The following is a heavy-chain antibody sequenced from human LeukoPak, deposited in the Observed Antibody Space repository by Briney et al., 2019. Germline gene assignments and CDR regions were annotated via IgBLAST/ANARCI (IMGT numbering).Heavy chain of an antibody. J-gene: IGHJ4*02. V-gene: IGHV3-30*02. Sequence: PGGSLRLSCAASGFTFSSYGMHWVRQAPGKGLEWVAFIRYDGSNKYYADSVKGRFTISRDNSKNTPYLQMNSLRAEDTAVYYCAKDIAPMYYYDSSGYYGDYWGQGTLVTVSS. CDR1: GFTFSSYG. CDR3: AKDIAPMYYYDSSGYYGDY. CDR2: IRYDGSNK. D-gene: IGHD3-22*01.